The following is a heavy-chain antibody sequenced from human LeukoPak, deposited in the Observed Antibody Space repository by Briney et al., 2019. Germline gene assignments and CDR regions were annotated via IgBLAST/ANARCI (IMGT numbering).Heavy chain of an antibody. J-gene: IGHJ4*02. CDR3: ARMAYSSSYLDY. D-gene: IGHD6-6*01. CDR2: ISYDGGDK. CDR1: GFTFSNYA. Sequence: PGRSLRLSCAASGFTFSNYAMHWVRQAPGKGLDWVAVISYDGGDKYYADSVKGRFTISRDNAKNSLYLQMNSLRAEDTAVYYCARMAYSSSYLDYWGQGTLVTVSS. V-gene: IGHV3-30-3*01.